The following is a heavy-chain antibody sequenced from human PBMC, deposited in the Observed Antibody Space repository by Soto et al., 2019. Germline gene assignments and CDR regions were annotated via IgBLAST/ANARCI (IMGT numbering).Heavy chain of an antibody. CDR1: GFTFRTYW. D-gene: IGHD2-15*01. CDR2: IKQDGSEK. J-gene: IGHJ4*02. Sequence: EVQLVESGGGLVQPGGSLRLSCAASGFTFRTYWMNWVRQAPGKGLEWVANIKQDGSEKYYVDSVKGRFTISRDNAKNSRYLQMNSLRAEDTAVDYCARDWGYCSGGACYTVLDFWGQGILVTVSS. V-gene: IGHV3-7*01. CDR3: ARDWGYCSGGACYTVLDF.